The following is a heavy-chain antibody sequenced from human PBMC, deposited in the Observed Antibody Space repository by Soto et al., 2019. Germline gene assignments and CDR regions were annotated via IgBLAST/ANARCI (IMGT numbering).Heavy chain of an antibody. CDR2: ITDSGGTT. CDR3: SRGGWGSGHDY. Sequence: EVQLLESGGGLVQPGGSLRLSCAASGFTFSSYAMTWVRQAPGKGLEWVSDITDSGGTTYYADSVKGRFTISRDNSKNTLDLQMDRLTAGDTAVYFWSRGGWGSGHDYRGRGTLVIGSS. CDR1: GFTFSSYA. D-gene: IGHD3-16*01. J-gene: IGHJ4*02. V-gene: IGHV3-23*01.